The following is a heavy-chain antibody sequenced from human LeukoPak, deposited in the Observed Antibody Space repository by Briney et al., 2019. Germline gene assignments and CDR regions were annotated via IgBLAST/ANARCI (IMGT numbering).Heavy chain of an antibody. CDR3: ASEGAAGTVEGVDY. CDR1: GFTFSSYW. Sequence: PGGSLRLSCAASGFTFSSYWMSWVRQAPGKGLEWVANIKQDGSEKYYVDSVKGRFTISRDNAKNSLYLQMNSLRAEDTAVYYCASEGAAGTVEGVDYWGQGTLVTVSS. J-gene: IGHJ4*02. V-gene: IGHV3-7*01. CDR2: IKQDGSEK. D-gene: IGHD6-13*01.